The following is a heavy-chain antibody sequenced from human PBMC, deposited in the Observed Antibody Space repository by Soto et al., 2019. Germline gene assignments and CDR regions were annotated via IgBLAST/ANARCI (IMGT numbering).Heavy chain of an antibody. CDR3: AKGPDLAPTVAYYMDV. CDR2: ISGSGGST. D-gene: IGHD5-12*01. V-gene: IGHV3-23*01. J-gene: IGHJ6*03. CDR1: GFTFSSYA. Sequence: GGSLRLSCAASGFTFSSYAMSWVRQAPGKGLEWVSGISGSGGSTYYADPVRGRFTISRDNSQNTLYLQMNSLRAEDTAVYYCAKGPDLAPTVAYYMDVWGKGTTVTVSS.